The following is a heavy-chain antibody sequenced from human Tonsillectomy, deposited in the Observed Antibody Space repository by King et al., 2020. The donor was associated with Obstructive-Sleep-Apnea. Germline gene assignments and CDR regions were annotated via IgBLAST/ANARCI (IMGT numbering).Heavy chain of an antibody. CDR2: IDWNSATM. D-gene: IGHD2-8*01. Sequence: VQLVESGGGSVQPGRSLRLSCAASGFTFDDYAMHWVRQAPGKGLEWVSSIDWNSATMMYADSVKGRFTISRDNSNNFLYLQMKSLRADDTAFYFCARARDNPKYCTSGRCSGYFDYWGQGTLVTVSS. V-gene: IGHV3-9*01. CDR1: GFTFDDYA. J-gene: IGHJ4*02. CDR3: ARARDNPKYCTSGRCSGYFDY.